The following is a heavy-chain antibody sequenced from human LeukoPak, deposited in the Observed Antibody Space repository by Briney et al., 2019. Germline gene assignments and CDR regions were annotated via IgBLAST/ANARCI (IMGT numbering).Heavy chain of an antibody. CDR2: ISYDGSNK. V-gene: IGHV3-30*18. CDR3: AKDPAALRSNPFNWFDP. J-gene: IGHJ5*02. D-gene: IGHD1-26*01. Sequence: GGSLRPSCAASGFTFSNYGMHWVRQAPGKGLEWVAVISYDGSNKYYADSVKGRFTISRDNSKNTLYLQMNSLRAEDTAVYYCAKDPAALRSNPFNWFDPWGQGTLVTVSS. CDR1: GFTFSNYG.